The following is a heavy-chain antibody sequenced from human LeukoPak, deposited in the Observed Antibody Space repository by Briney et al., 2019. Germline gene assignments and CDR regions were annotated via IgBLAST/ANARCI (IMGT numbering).Heavy chain of an antibody. CDR2: IYITGNT. CDR3: ARDREAVAGTWNVAMDSFDY. CDR1: GASFSTHY. D-gene: IGHD6-19*01. Sequence: SGTLSLTCTVSGASFSTHYWSWIRQPAGKGLEWIGRIYITGNTNSNASLESRVFMLLDTSTNQIFLRLNSVTAADTTVYYCARDREAVAGTWNVAMDSFDYWGQGIMGTVSS. V-gene: IGHV4-4*07. J-gene: IGHJ4*02.